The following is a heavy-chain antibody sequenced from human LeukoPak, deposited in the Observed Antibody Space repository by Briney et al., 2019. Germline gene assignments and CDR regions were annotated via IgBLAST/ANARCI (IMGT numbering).Heavy chain of an antibody. Sequence: PGGSLRLSCAASGFTFEDYGMSWVRQAPGKGLEWVSGINWNGGSTGYADSVKGRFTISRDNAKNSLYLQMNSLRAEDTALYYCEAGYSSSWENYYFDYWGQGTLVTVSS. J-gene: IGHJ4*02. CDR1: GFTFEDYG. CDR3: EAGYSSSWENYYFDY. D-gene: IGHD6-13*01. V-gene: IGHV3-20*04. CDR2: INWNGGST.